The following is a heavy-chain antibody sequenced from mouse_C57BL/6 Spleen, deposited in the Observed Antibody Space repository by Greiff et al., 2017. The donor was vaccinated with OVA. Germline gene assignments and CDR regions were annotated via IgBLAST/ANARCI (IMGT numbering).Heavy chain of an antibody. CDR1: GYSITSDY. CDR2: ISYSGST. V-gene: IGHV3-8*01. CDR3: ARYRGNFHYAMDY. Sequence: EVQRVESGPGLAKPSQTLSLTCSVTGYSITSDYWNWIRKFPGNKLEYMGYISYSGSTYYNPSLKSRISITRDTSKNQYYLQLNSVTTEDTATYYCARYRGNFHYAMDYWGKGTSVTVSS. J-gene: IGHJ4*01. D-gene: IGHD2-1*01.